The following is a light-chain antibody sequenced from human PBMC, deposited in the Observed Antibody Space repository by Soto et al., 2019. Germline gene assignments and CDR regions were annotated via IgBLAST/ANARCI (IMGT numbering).Light chain of an antibody. J-gene: IGLJ2*01. V-gene: IGLV3-25*03. CDR2: KDS. Sequence: SYELTQPPSVSVSPGQTGRITCSGDALPNQYAYWYQQKPGQAPVLVIYKDSERPSGIPERFSGSSSGTTVTLTISGVQAEDEADYYCQSADSSGTLVFGGWTKLTVL. CDR3: QSADSSGTLV. CDR1: ALPNQY.